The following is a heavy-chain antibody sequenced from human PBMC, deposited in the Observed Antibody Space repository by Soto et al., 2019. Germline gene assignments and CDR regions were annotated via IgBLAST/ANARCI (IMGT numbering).Heavy chain of an antibody. CDR3: ARDLKQQLVLPYYGMDV. J-gene: IGHJ6*02. V-gene: IGHV1-69*13. CDR1: GGTFSSCA. Sequence: GASVKVSCKASGGTFSSCAISWVRQAPGQGLEWMGGIIPIFGTANYAQKFQGRVTITADESTSTAYMELSSLRSEDTAVYYCARDLKQQLVLPYYGMDVWGQGTTVTVSS. D-gene: IGHD6-13*01. CDR2: IIPIFGTA.